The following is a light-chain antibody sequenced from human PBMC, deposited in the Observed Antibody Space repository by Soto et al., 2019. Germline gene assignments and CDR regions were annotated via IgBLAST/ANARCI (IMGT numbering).Light chain of an antibody. J-gene: IGKJ4*01. V-gene: IGKV1-16*02. Sequence: DIQMTQSPSSLSASVGDRVSITCRASQDIARHLVWYQQKPGKAPQSLIFGASNLQSGVPSKFIGSGSGTDFTLTISSLQPEDFATYYCQQYHDYPLTFGGGTKVEI. CDR1: QDIARH. CDR3: QQYHDYPLT. CDR2: GAS.